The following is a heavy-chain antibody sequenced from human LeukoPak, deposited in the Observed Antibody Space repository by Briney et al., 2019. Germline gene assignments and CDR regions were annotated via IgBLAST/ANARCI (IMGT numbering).Heavy chain of an antibody. Sequence: GGSLRLSCATSGFTFSSYAMSWVRQAPGKGLEWVSAITGSGDRTNYADSVKGRFTISRDNSKNTLSLQMDSLTGEDTAIYYCAKGAYCGGGCYSFFEYWGQGTLVTVSS. J-gene: IGHJ4*02. CDR3: AKGAYCGGGCYSFFEY. CDR2: ITGSGDRT. D-gene: IGHD2-21*02. V-gene: IGHV3-23*01. CDR1: GFTFSSYA.